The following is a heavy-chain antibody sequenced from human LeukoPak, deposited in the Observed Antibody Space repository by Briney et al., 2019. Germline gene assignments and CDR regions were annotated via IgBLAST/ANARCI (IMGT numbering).Heavy chain of an antibody. Sequence: GGSLRLSCAASGFTFSTYAMHWVRQAPAKGLDWVAVISNDGRDKYYADSVKGRFTISRDNSKNTLDLQMNSLRVDDTAVYYCARGAWTATQPINDWGQGTPVTVSS. D-gene: IGHD2-21*02. V-gene: IGHV3-30*04. CDR3: ARGAWTATQPIND. CDR2: ISNDGRDK. CDR1: GFTFSTYA. J-gene: IGHJ4*02.